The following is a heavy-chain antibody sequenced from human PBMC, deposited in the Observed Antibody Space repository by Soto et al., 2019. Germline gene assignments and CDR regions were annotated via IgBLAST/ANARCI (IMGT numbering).Heavy chain of an antibody. CDR3: ARGSVASAAKPSGMDV. CDR1: GYTFTGYY. CDR2: ISPDTGNT. Sequence: QVQLVQSGAEVKKPGASVKVSCKASGYTFTGYYMHWVRQAPGQEFEWMGWISPDTGNTDFAREFQGRLTMDRDTSISTADMELSSLRSDVTAGYYCARGSVASAAKPSGMDVWGQGTTVTVSS. D-gene: IGHD6-13*01. J-gene: IGHJ6*02. V-gene: IGHV1-2*02.